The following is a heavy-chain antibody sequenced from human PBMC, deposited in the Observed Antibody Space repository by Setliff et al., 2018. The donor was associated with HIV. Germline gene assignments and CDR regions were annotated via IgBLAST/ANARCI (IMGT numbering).Heavy chain of an antibody. CDR2: IYHSEST. Sequence: SETLSLTCAVYGGSISGYYWGWIRQPPGKGLEWIGSIYHSESTYYNPSLKSRVTISVDTSKNQFSLKLSSVTAADTAVYYCARRYSSSWFYYYYGMDVWGQGTTVTVSS. J-gene: IGHJ6*02. CDR1: GGSISGYY. CDR3: ARRYSSSWFYYYYGMDV. D-gene: IGHD6-13*01. V-gene: IGHV4-38-2*01.